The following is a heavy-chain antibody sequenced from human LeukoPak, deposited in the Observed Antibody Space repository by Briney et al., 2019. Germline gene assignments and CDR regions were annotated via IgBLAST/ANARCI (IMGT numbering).Heavy chain of an antibody. V-gene: IGHV3-33*01. J-gene: IGHJ4*02. CDR2: IWYDGSNK. Sequence: QPGGSLRLSCAASGCTFSSYGMHWVRQAPGKGLEWVAVIWYDGSNKYYADSVKGRFTISRDNSKNTLYLQMNSLRAEDTAVYYCARDRWFGELFGYYFDYWGQGTLVTVSS. CDR3: ARDRWFGELFGYYFDY. D-gene: IGHD3-10*01. CDR1: GCTFSSYG.